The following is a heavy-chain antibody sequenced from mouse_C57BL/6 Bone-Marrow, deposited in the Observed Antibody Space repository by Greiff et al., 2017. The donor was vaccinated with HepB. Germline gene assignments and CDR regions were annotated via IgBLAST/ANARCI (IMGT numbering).Heavy chain of an antibody. J-gene: IGHJ3*01. D-gene: IGHD1-1*01. CDR2: ISSGGSYT. CDR1: GFTFSSYG. CDR3: ARHDYGSTFAY. Sequence: EVKLMESGGDLVKPGGSLKLSCAASGFTFSSYGISWVRQTPDKRLEWVATISSGGSYTYYPDSVKGRFTISRDNAKNTLYLQMSSLKSEDTAMYYCARHDYGSTFAYWGRGTLVTVSA. V-gene: IGHV5-6*01.